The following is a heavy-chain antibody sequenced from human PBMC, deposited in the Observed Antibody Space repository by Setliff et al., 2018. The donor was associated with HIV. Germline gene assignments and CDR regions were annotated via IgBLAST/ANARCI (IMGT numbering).Heavy chain of an antibody. V-gene: IGHV4-34*01. Sequence: KTSETLSLTCAVYGESFSDYYWSWIRQPPGKGLEWIGEINHSESTNYNPSLKSRVTVSVDTSKKQFSLRLSSVSAADTALYYCARGGGITWRSCSLDYWGHGTLVTVSS. D-gene: IGHD3-10*01. CDR2: INHSEST. CDR3: ARGGGITWRSCSLDY. CDR1: GESFSDYY. J-gene: IGHJ4*01.